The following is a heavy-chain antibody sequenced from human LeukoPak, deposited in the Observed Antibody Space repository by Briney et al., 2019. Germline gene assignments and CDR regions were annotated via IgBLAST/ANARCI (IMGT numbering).Heavy chain of an antibody. D-gene: IGHD2-15*01. J-gene: IGHJ4*02. Sequence: GGSLRLSCAASGFTFSSHWMHWFRQAPGKGLVWVARISTDGTIISYAASVKGRFTISRDNAKNTLYLQMNSLRAEDTAVYHCARDILVVTAHWGQGTLVTVSS. CDR1: GFTFSSHW. V-gene: IGHV3-74*01. CDR3: ARDILVVTAH. CDR2: ISTDGTII.